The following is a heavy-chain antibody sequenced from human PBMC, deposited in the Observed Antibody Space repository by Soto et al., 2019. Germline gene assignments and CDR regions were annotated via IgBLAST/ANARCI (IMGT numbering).Heavy chain of an antibody. D-gene: IGHD6-13*01. Sequence: SETLSLTCTVSGGSISSYYWSWIRQPPGKGLEWIGYIYYSGSTNYNPSLKSRVTISVDTSKNQFSLKLSSVTAADTAVYYCARDRYSSSWQNWFDPWGQVTLVTVSS. J-gene: IGHJ5*02. CDR3: ARDRYSSSWQNWFDP. CDR2: IYYSGST. V-gene: IGHV4-59*01. CDR1: GGSISSYY.